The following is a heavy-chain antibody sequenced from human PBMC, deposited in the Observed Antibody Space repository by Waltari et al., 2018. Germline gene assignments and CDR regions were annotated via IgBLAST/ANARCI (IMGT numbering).Heavy chain of an antibody. CDR3: ARGGAVAGNGGVYYYYGMDV. CDR2: IYTSGST. D-gene: IGHD6-19*01. J-gene: IGHJ6*02. Sequence: QVQLQESGPGLVKPSQTLSPTCTVSGGSISRGSYYWSWLRQPAGTGLEWIGRIYTSGSTNYNPSLKSRVTISVDTSKNQFSLKLSSVTAADTAVYYCARGGAVAGNGGVYYYYGMDVWGQGTTVTVSS. V-gene: IGHV4-61*02. CDR1: GGSISRGSYY.